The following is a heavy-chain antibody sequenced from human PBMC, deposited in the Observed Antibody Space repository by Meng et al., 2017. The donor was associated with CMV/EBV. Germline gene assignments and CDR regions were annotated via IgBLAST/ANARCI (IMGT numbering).Heavy chain of an antibody. J-gene: IGHJ5*02. Sequence: QGQLKQWGAGLLKPSESLSLTWAVYGGSFSGYYWSWIRQPPGKGLEWIGEINHSGSTNYNPSLKSRVTISVDTSKNQFSLKLSSVTVADTAVYYCARGGNWFDPWGQGTLVTVSS. CDR3: ARGGNWFDP. CDR2: INHSGST. V-gene: IGHV4-34*01. CDR1: GGSFSGYY.